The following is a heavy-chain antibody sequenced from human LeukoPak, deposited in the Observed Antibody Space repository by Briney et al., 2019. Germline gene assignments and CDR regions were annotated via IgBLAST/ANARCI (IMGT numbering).Heavy chain of an antibody. V-gene: IGHV1-18*01. CDR3: ARDDGYHSFDF. J-gene: IGHJ4*02. CDR1: GYIFTSYG. CDR2: ISVYNDNT. D-gene: IGHD5-24*01. Sequence: GASVKVSCKASGYIFTSYGIAWVRQAPGQGLEWMGWISVYNDNTNYAQKLQGRVTMTTDTSTSTAYMELRSLRSDDTAVYYCARDDGYHSFDFWGQGALVTVSS.